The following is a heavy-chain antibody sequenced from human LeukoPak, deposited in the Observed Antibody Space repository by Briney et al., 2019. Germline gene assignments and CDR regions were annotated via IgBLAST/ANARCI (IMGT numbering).Heavy chain of an antibody. J-gene: IGHJ3*02. CDR2: IYYSGST. CDR1: GGSISSSSYY. Sequence: PSETLSLTCTVSGGSISSSSYYWGWIRQPPGKGLEWIGSIYYSGSTYYNPSLKSRVTISVDTSKNQFSLKLSSVTAADTAVYYCARDPHGDYVRSDAFDIWGQGTVVTVSS. D-gene: IGHD4-17*01. CDR3: ARDPHGDYVRSDAFDI. V-gene: IGHV4-39*07.